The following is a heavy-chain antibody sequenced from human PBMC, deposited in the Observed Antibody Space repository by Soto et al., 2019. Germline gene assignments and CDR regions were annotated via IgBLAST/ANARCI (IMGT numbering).Heavy chain of an antibody. V-gene: IGHV3-30-3*01. D-gene: IGHD5-12*01. Sequence: QVQLVESGGGVVQPGRSLRLSCAASGFTFSSYAMHWVRQAPGKGLEWVAVISYDGSNKYYADSVKGRFTISRDNSKNTLYLQMNSLRAEDTAVYYCARVPGDGYNFPFDYWGQGTLVTVSS. CDR2: ISYDGSNK. J-gene: IGHJ4*02. CDR1: GFTFSSYA. CDR3: ARVPGDGYNFPFDY.